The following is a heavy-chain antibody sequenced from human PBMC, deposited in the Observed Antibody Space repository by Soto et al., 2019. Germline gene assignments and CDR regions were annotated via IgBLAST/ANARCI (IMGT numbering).Heavy chain of an antibody. CDR1: GFTFSSYI. CDR2: ISSSSSYI. Sequence: GGSLRLSCAASGFTFSSYIMNWVRQAPGKGLEWVSSISSSSSYIYYADSVKGRFTISRDNAKNSLYLQMNSLRAEDTAVYYCASDLGYCSSTSCGPWGQGTLVTVSS. J-gene: IGHJ5*02. D-gene: IGHD2-2*01. CDR3: ASDLGYCSSTSCGP. V-gene: IGHV3-21*01.